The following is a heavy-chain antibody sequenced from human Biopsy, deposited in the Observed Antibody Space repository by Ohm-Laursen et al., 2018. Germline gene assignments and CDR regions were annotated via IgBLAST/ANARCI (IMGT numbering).Heavy chain of an antibody. CDR2: INHTGST. CDR1: GGSISSYY. CDR3: ARARAYSDFWGGPRDY. J-gene: IGHJ4*02. D-gene: IGHD3-3*01. Sequence: SETLSLTWTVSGGSISSYYWNWIRQPPGKGLEWMGEINHTGSTKYNPSLMSRVTISIDTSNSQFSLKLTSVTAADTAVYFCARARAYSDFWGGPRDYWGQGILVTVSS. V-gene: IGHV4-34*01.